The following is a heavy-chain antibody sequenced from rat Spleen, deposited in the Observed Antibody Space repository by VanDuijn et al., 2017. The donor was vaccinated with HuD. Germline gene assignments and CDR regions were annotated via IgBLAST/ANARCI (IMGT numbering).Heavy chain of an antibody. CDR3: TATYYGYISYPDY. CDR1: GHSITSSYR. D-gene: IGHD1-9*01. Sequence: EVQLQESGPGLVKPSQSLSLTCSVTGHSITSSYRWNWIRKFPGNKLEWMGYINSAGSTNYNPSLKSRISITRDTSKNQFFLHVNSVTTGDTGTYYCTATYYGYISYPDYWGQGVMVTVSS. J-gene: IGHJ2*01. CDR2: INSAGST. V-gene: IGHV3-3*01.